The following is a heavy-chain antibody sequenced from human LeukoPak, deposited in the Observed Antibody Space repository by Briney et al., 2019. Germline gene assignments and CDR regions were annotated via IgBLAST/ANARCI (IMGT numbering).Heavy chain of an antibody. CDR3: ARNTYYYDNSAGTFDF. V-gene: IGHV1-8*01. CDR1: GYIFTSHD. Sequence: GASVKVSCKTSGYIFTSHDISWLRQAPGQGLEWMGWMNPQSGDGHSAPKFQGRVAMTRDISTNTAYMELSRLTSDDTAVFYCARNTYYYDNSAGTFDFWGQGTLVTVSS. J-gene: IGHJ4*02. D-gene: IGHD3-22*01. CDR2: MNPQSGDG.